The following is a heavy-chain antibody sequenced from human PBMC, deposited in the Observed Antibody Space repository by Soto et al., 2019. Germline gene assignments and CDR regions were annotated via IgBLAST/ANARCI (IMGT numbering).Heavy chain of an antibody. CDR2: VNHNGRN. CDR1: GWSFSGYF. CDR3: ARGGSSDWQVAFDF. V-gene: IGHV4-34*01. D-gene: IGHD6-19*01. Sequence: PXETLSLTCDVYGWSFSGYFWNWIRQSPGKGLEWIGKVNHNGRNNYNPSPKSRVTISLDMSKKQISLKLTSVTAADTAVYYCARGGSSDWQVAFDFWGQGTMVTVSS. J-gene: IGHJ3*01.